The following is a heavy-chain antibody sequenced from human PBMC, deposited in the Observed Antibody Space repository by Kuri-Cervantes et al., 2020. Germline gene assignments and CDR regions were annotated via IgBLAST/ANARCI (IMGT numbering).Heavy chain of an antibody. Sequence: LSLTCAASGFTFSSYAMHWVRQAPGKGLEWVAVISYDGSNKYYADSVKGRFTISRDNSKNTLYLQMNSLRAEDTAVYYCAREGYRSGGSCSYYFDYWGQGTLVTVSS. CDR2: ISYDGSNK. D-gene: IGHD2-15*01. J-gene: IGHJ4*02. CDR3: AREGYRSGGSCSYYFDY. CDR1: GFTFSSYA. V-gene: IGHV3-30*01.